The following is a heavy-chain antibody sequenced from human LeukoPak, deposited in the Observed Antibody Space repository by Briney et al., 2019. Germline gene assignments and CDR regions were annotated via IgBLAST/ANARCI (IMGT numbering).Heavy chain of an antibody. CDR2: INHSGST. Sequence: SETLSLTCAVFGGSFSDYYWSWIRQPPGQGLEWIGEINHSGSTNYNPSLKSRVTMSADTSKNQFSLKLSSVSAADTAVYYCARGQVVREYWGQGTLVTVSS. CDR1: GGSFSDYY. D-gene: IGHD2-15*01. CDR3: ARGQVVREY. V-gene: IGHV4-34*01. J-gene: IGHJ4*02.